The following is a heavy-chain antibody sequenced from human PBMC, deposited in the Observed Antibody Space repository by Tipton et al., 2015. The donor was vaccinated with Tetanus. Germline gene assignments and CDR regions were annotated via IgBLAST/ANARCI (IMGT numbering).Heavy chain of an antibody. CDR3: AIASVMVRGIINPYDY. D-gene: IGHD3-10*01. V-gene: IGHV6-1*01. CDR2: TFYRSRWFN. J-gene: IGHJ4*02. CDR1: GDSVSSDSAS. Sequence: GLVKPSQTLSLTCAISGDSVSSDSASWNWIRQSPSRGLEWLGQTFYRSRWFNDYAVSVKSRIIVNADTSKDPFSLQLFSVTPEESAVYYCAIASVMVRGIINPYDYRDQATLVSFS.